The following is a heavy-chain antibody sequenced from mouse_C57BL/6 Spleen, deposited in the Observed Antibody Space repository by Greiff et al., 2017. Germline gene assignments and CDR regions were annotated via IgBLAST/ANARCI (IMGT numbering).Heavy chain of an antibody. CDR3: TRVDCYGSGLHWYFDV. Sequence: VQLQQSGTVLARPGASVKMSCKTSGYTFTSYWMHWVKQRPGQGLEWIGAIYPGNSDTSYNQKFKGKAKLTAVTSASTASMELSSLTNEDSAVYYCTRVDCYGSGLHWYFDVWGTGTTVTVSS. D-gene: IGHD1-1*01. CDR2: IYPGNSDT. CDR1: GYTFTSYW. V-gene: IGHV1-5*01. J-gene: IGHJ1*03.